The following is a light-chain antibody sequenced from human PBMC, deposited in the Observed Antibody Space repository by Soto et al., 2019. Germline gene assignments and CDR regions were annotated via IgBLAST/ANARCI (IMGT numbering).Light chain of an antibody. J-gene: IGLJ3*02. CDR3: SSYPNSRTWV. V-gene: IGLV2-14*01. CDR1: SSDVGNYNY. Sequence: QSALTQPASVSGSPGQSITISCTGTSSDVGNYNYVSWYQHHPGKAPKLMIYEVSYRPSGVSVRFSGSKSGNTASLTISGLQAEDEANYYCSSYPNSRTWVFGGGTKVTVL. CDR2: EVS.